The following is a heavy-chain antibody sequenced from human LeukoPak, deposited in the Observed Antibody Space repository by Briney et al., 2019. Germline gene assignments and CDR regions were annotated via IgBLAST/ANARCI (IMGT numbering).Heavy chain of an antibody. CDR1: GVSINSGDYY. V-gene: IGHV4-39*01. Sequence: PSETLSLTCTVSGVSINSGDYYWGWIRQPPGEGLEWIGTIYYSGRTYYNPPLRSRVTISEDTSKNQFSLKLTSVTAADTAIYYCARHRTAINKYGPYDAFDIWGQGTMVTVSS. CDR3: ARHRTAINKYGPYDAFDI. D-gene: IGHD3-10*01. J-gene: IGHJ3*02. CDR2: IYYSGRT.